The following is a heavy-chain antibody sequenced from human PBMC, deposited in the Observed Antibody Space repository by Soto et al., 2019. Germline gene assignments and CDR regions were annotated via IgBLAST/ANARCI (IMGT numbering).Heavy chain of an antibody. D-gene: IGHD5-18*01. Sequence: ASVKVSCKASGYTFSSYGISWVRQAPGQGLEWMGWISAYSGNTNYAQKLQGRVTVTTDTSTSTAYMELSSLRSEDTAVYYCASSAMDHYYYGMDVWGQGTTVTVSS. CDR1: GYTFSSYG. J-gene: IGHJ6*02. V-gene: IGHV1-18*01. CDR3: ASSAMDHYYYGMDV. CDR2: ISAYSGNT.